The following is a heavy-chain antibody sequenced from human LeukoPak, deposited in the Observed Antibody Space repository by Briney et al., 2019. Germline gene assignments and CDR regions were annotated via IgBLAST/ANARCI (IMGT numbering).Heavy chain of an antibody. CDR3: ARGSHVQYCSGGSCYLPFDY. CDR2: INPNSGGT. D-gene: IGHD2-15*01. CDR1: GYTFTCYY. V-gene: IGHV1-2*02. J-gene: IGHJ4*02. Sequence: ASVKVSRKASGYTFTCYYMHWVRQAPGQGLEGMGWINPNSGGTNYAQKFQGRVTMTRDTSISTAYMELSRLRSDDTAVYYCARGSHVQYCSGGSCYLPFDYWGQGTLVTVSS.